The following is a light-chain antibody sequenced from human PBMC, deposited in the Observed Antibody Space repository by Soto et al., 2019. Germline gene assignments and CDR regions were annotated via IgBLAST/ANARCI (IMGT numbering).Light chain of an antibody. CDR3: SSYTSSSTVV. CDR1: SSDVGGYNY. CDR2: EVS. Sequence: QSALTQPASVSGSPGQTITISCTGTSSDVGGYNYVSWYQQHPGEAPKLMIYEVSNRPSGVSNRFSGSKSGNTASLTISGLQAEDEADYYCSSYTSSSTVVFGTGTKVTVL. J-gene: IGLJ1*01. V-gene: IGLV2-14*01.